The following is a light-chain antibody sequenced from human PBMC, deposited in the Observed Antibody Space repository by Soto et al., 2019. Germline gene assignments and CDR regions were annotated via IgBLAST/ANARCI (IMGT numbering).Light chain of an antibody. V-gene: IGKV3-20*01. CDR3: QQYSSSPIT. Sequence: EIVLTQSPGTLSLSPGERATLSCRASQSVRSSYLAWYQQKPGQAPRLLISGASNRANGIPDRFSGSGSGTDFTLTISRLEPKDFAVYYCQQYSSSPITFGQGTRLEIK. CDR2: GAS. J-gene: IGKJ5*01. CDR1: QSVRSSY.